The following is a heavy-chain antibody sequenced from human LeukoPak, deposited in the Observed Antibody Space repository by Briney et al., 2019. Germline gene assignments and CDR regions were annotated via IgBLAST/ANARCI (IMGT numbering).Heavy chain of an antibody. J-gene: IGHJ5*02. V-gene: IGHV3-48*04. CDR3: AKDWSYYASAIDWFDP. CDR2: ISSSSSTI. Sequence: GGSLRLSCEASGFTFSSYSMNWVRQAPGRGLEGVSYISSSSSTIYYADSAKGRFTISRDNAKDSLFPQMNSLRAEGNAGDYRAKDWSYYASAIDWFDPWGKGTPVTVSS. D-gene: IGHD3-10*01. CDR1: GFTFSSYS.